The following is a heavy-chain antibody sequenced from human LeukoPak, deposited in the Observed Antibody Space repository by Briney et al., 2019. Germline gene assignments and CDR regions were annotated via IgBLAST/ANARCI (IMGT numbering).Heavy chain of an antibody. CDR1: GFTFSSYA. CDR2: ISDSGGIT. CDR3: AKEIRLVEKLFDY. D-gene: IGHD6-19*01. V-gene: IGHV3-23*01. J-gene: IGHJ4*02. Sequence: GGSLRLSCAASGFTFSSYAMSWVRQGPGKGLEWVSVISDSGGITYCADSVKGRFTISRDNSKNTLYLQMNSLRAEDTAVYYCAKEIRLVEKLFDYWGQGTLVTVSS.